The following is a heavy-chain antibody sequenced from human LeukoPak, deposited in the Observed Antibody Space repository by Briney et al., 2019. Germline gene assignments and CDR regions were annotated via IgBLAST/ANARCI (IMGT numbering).Heavy chain of an antibody. V-gene: IGHV1-2*04. J-gene: IGHJ6*02. CDR2: INPNSGGT. D-gene: IGHD2-15*01. CDR3: ARGYCSGGSCYSYYYGMDV. CDR1: GYTFTGYY. Sequence: ASVKVSCKASGYTFTGYYMHWVRQAPGQGLEWMGWINPNSGGTNYAQKFQGWVTMTRDTSISTAYMELSRLRSDDTAVYYCARGYCSGGSCYSYYYGMDVWGQGTTVTVSS.